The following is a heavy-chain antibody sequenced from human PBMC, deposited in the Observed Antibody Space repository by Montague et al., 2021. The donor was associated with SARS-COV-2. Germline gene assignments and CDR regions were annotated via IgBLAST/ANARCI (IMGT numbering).Heavy chain of an antibody. J-gene: IGHJ3*02. Sequence: SLRLSCAASGFTFSAYAMNWVRQAPGKGLEWVSAISDRGGAAYYADSVRGRFTNSGDNSNNTLYLQMNSLRGEDTAIYYYAKVRQMVGIYDVCDIWGQGTIVIVSS. CDR1: GFTFSAYA. CDR2: ISDRGGAA. D-gene: IGHD2-21*01. V-gene: IGHV3-23*01. CDR3: AKVRQMVGIYDVCDI.